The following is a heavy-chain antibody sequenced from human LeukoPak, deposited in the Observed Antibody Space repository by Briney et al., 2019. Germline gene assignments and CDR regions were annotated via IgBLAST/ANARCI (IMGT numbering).Heavy chain of an antibody. CDR1: GYTFSDYY. J-gene: IGHJ4*02. D-gene: IGHD3-10*01. CDR2: INPNSGGT. Sequence: ASVKVSCKASGYTFSDYYMHWVRQAPGQGLEWMGWINPNSGGTNSPQKFQGRVTMTRDTSITTAYMELSSLRSDDTAVYYCARVRGVINDFDNWGQGTLVTVSS. V-gene: IGHV1-2*02. CDR3: ARVRGVINDFDN.